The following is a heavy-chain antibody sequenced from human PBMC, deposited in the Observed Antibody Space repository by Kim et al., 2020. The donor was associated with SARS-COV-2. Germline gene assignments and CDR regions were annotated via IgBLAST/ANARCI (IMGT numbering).Heavy chain of an antibody. J-gene: IGHJ4*02. Sequence: QGRVTITRDPSASTAYMELSSLRSEDTAVYYCAREYESSGYYYGAYYFDYWGQGTLVTVSS. CDR3: AREYESSGYYYGAYYFDY. V-gene: IGHV1-3*01. D-gene: IGHD3-22*01.